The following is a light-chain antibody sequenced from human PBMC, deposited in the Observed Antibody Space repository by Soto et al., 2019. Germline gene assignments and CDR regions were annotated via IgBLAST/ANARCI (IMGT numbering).Light chain of an antibody. V-gene: IGKV1-33*01. CDR3: QKCVNLPPT. CDR1: QDISNH. Sequence: DIQMTQSPSSLSASVGDRVTITCQASQDISNHLNWYQQTSGKAPKLLIYGAYNLETGVPSRFTGSQSGTHFTFTITSLQPEDVATYFCQKCVNLPPTFGGGTKGEI. J-gene: IGKJ4*01. CDR2: GAY.